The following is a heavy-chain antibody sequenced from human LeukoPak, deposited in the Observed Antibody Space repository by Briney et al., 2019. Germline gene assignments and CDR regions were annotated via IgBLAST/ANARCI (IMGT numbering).Heavy chain of an antibody. Sequence: PGGSLRLSCAASGFTFISYSMNWVSQAPGKGLEGVSSISSSNNYIYYADAVKGRFIISRDNAKNSLYLQMNSLRVEDTAVYYCARDDCSGGSCLDVWGKGTTVTVSS. D-gene: IGHD2-15*01. CDR1: GFTFISYS. CDR2: ISSSNNYI. J-gene: IGHJ6*04. CDR3: ARDDCSGGSCLDV. V-gene: IGHV3-21*01.